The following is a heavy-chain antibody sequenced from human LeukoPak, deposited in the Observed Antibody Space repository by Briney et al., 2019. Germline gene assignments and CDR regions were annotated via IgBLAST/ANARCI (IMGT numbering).Heavy chain of an antibody. V-gene: IGHV4-38-2*01. Sequence: SETLSLTCAVSGYSISSDNYWVWIRQPPGKGPEWVGYIYYSGSTTYNPSLKSRLTMSVDTAKNQFSLKLRSVTAADTAVYYCARGDFCSSTNCYLRPMDVWGKGTTVTVSS. J-gene: IGHJ6*03. D-gene: IGHD2-2*01. CDR3: ARGDFCSSTNCYLRPMDV. CDR1: GYSISSDNY. CDR2: IYYSGST.